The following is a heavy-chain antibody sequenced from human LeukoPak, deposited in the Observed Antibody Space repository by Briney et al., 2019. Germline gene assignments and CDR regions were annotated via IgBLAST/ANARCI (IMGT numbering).Heavy chain of an antibody. CDR2: IYYSGST. V-gene: IGHV4-39*01. J-gene: IGHJ4*02. CDR1: GGSISSSSYY. D-gene: IGHD1-26*01. Sequence: SETLSLTCTVSGGSISSSSYYWGWIRQPPGKGLEWIGSIYYSGSTYYNPSLKSRFTISVDTSKNPFSLKLSSVTAADTAVYYCARQVGLLYYFDYWGQGTLVTVSS. CDR3: ARQVGLLYYFDY.